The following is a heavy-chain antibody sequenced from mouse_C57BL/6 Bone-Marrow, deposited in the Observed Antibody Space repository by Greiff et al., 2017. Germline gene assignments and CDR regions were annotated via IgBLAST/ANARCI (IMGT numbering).Heavy chain of an antibody. V-gene: IGHV1-22*01. CDR3: AFPPFITTVVAFDY. CDR2: INPNNGGT. Sequence: VQLQQSGPELVKPGASVKMSCKASGYTFTDYNMHWVKQSHGKSLEWIGYINPNNGGTSYNQKFKGKATLTVNKSSSTAYMELRSLTSEDSAVYYCAFPPFITTVVAFDYWGQGTTLTVSS. D-gene: IGHD1-1*01. J-gene: IGHJ2*01. CDR1: GYTFTDYN.